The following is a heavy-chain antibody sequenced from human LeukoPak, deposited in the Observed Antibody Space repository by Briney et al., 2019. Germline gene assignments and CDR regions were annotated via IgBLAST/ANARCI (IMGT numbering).Heavy chain of an antibody. Sequence: GESLKISCKGSGYSFISYWIGWVRQMPGKGLEWMGIIFPGDSDTRYNPSFQGQVTISADKSTNTAYLQWSRLKASDTAIYYCARNLEYCGGDCYDYWGQGTLVTVSS. D-gene: IGHD2-21*02. CDR3: ARNLEYCGGDCYDY. CDR1: GYSFISYW. J-gene: IGHJ4*02. CDR2: IFPGDSDT. V-gene: IGHV5-51*01.